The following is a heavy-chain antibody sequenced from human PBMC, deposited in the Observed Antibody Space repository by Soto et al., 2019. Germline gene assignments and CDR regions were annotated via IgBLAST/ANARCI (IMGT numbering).Heavy chain of an antibody. CDR1: GGSISSGDYY. V-gene: IGHV4-30-4*01. J-gene: IGHJ5*02. CDR3: ARGRFLEWLLSGWFDP. D-gene: IGHD3-3*01. CDR2: IYYSGST. Sequence: SETLSLTCTVSGGSISSGDYYWSWIRQPPGKGLEWIGYIYYSGSTYYNPSLKSRVTISVDTSKNQFSLKLTSVTAADTAVYYCARGRFLEWLLSGWFDPWGQGTLVTVSS.